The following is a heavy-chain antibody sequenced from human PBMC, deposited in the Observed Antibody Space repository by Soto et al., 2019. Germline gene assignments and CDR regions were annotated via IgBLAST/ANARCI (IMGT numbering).Heavy chain of an antibody. CDR1: GDSITNYY. D-gene: IGHD6-6*01. Sequence: SETLSLTCAVSGDSITNYYWNWVRQPPGKGLEWIGYINYSGDTRYNPSLKSRVTMSADTSRNQLSLKLTSVTAADTAVYYCARDDSSPSDRYYYYGMNVWGQGTTVTVSS. V-gene: IGHV4-59*01. CDR3: ARDDSSPSDRYYYYGMNV. CDR2: INYSGDT. J-gene: IGHJ6*02.